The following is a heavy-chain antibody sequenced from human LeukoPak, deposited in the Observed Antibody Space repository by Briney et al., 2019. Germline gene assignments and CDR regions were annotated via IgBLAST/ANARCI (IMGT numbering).Heavy chain of an antibody. CDR2: IKQDGSEI. V-gene: IGHV3-7*01. D-gene: IGHD3-16*01. J-gene: IGHJ3*02. CDR1: GFNFSTYW. CDR3: ASLIWGGGFDI. Sequence: GGSLRLSCTASGFNFSTYWMSWVRQAQGKGLEWVANIKQDGSEIYYVDSVKGRFTISRDNAKNSLYLQMNNLRAEDTAVYYCASLIWGGGFDIWGQGTMVTVSS.